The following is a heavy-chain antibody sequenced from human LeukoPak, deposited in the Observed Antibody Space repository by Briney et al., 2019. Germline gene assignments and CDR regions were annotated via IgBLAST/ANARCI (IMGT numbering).Heavy chain of an antibody. CDR1: GLTFSRYA. V-gene: IGHV3-23*01. Sequence: QPGGSLRLSCVASGLTFSRYAMSWVRQAPGQGLEWVSAISGSGSSTNYADSVKGRFTISRDNSKNTLYLQMNSLRAEDTAVYYCAKAAYTSGLWYFDSWARESWSPSPQ. CDR2: ISGSGSST. J-gene: IGHJ4*02. D-gene: IGHD6-19*01. CDR3: AKAAYTSGLWYFDS.